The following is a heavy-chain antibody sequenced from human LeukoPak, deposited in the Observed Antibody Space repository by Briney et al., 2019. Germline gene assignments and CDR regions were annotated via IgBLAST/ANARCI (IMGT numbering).Heavy chain of an antibody. CDR3: ARLDFYYYYGMDV. CDR2: IYHSGST. V-gene: IGHV4-4*02. Sequence: SGTPSLTCAVSGGSISSSNWWSWVRQPPGKGLEWIGEIYHSGSTNYNPSLKSRVTISVDKSKNQFSLKLSSVTAADTAVYYCARLDFYYYYGMDVWGQGTTVTVSS. CDR1: GGSISSSNW. J-gene: IGHJ6*02.